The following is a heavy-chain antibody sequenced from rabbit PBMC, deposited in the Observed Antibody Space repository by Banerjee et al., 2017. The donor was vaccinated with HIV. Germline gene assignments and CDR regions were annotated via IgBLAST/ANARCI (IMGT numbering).Heavy chain of an antibody. V-gene: IGHV1S40*01. D-gene: IGHD7-1*01. CDR2: IYAGSFGGT. Sequence: QSLEESGGDLVKPGASLTLTCTASGFSFSSNYYMCWVRQAPGKGLEWVACIYAGSFGGTYYASWAKGRFTISKTSSTTVTLQMTSLTAADTATYFRARDMDGNTGTYFNLWGPGTLVTVS. CDR3: ARDMDGNTGTYFNL. J-gene: IGHJ4*01. CDR1: GFSFSSNYY.